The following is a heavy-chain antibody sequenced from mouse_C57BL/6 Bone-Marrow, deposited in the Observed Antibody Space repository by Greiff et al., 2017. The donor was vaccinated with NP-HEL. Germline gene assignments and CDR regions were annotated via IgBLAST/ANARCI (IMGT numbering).Heavy chain of an antibody. V-gene: IGHV1-59*01. CDR2: IDPSDSYT. CDR3: ANLITTVVAGGY. CDR1: GYTFTSYW. J-gene: IGHJ2*01. Sequence: VQLQQPGAELVRPGTSVKLSCKASGYTFTSYWMHWVKQRPGQGLEGIGVIDPSDSYTNYNQKFKGKATLTVDTSSSTAYMQLSSLTSEDSAVYYCANLITTVVAGGYWGQGTTLTVSS. D-gene: IGHD1-1*01.